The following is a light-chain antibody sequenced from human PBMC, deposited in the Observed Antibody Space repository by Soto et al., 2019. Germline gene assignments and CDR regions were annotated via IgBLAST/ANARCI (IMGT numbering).Light chain of an antibody. CDR1: SSDVGDHNY. CDR3: SSHTITNTLP. V-gene: IGLV2-14*01. J-gene: IGLJ1*01. Sequence: QSVLTQPASVPGSPGQSITISCTGTSSDVGDHNYVAWYQQHPGKAPKLILYEVSNRPSGVSNRFSGSKSGNTASLTISGLQAEDEADYYCSSHTITNTLPFGTGTKVTVL. CDR2: EVS.